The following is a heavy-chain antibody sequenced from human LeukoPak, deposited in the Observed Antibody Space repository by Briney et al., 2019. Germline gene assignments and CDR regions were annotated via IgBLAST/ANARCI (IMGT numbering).Heavy chain of an antibody. CDR3: ARPEPSYATFDY. CDR1: GYTFTSYG. D-gene: IGHD1-14*01. CDR2: ISAYNGNT. Sequence: GASVKVSCKASGYTFTSYGISWVRQAPGQGLEWMGWISAYNGNTNYAQKFQGRVTMTRDTSISTAYMELSRLRSDDTAVYYCARPEPSYATFDYWGQGTLVTVSS. J-gene: IGHJ4*02. V-gene: IGHV1-18*01.